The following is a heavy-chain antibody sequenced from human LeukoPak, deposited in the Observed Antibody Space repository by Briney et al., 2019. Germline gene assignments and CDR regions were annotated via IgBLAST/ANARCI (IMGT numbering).Heavy chain of an antibody. J-gene: IGHJ4*02. CDR3: TKSGTAIVGTTAAYYFDY. CDR2: LRSKAYGGTA. D-gene: IGHD1-26*01. CDR1: GFTFGDYA. Sequence: GGSLRLSCTASGFTFGDYAMSWVRQAPGKGLEWVGFLRSKAYGGTAEYAASVKGRFTISRDDSKSIAYLQMNSLKTEDTAVYYCTKSGTAIVGTTAAYYFDYWGQGTLVTVSS. V-gene: IGHV3-49*04.